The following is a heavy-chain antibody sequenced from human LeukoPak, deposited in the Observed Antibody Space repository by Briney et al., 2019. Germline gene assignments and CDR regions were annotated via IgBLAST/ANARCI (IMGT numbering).Heavy chain of an antibody. J-gene: IGHJ5*02. CDR1: GYFISSGYY. CDR3: ARAPEDSDSSGYYYNWFDP. V-gene: IGHV4-38-2*02. CDR2: IYYSGST. D-gene: IGHD3-22*01. Sequence: SETLSLTCTVSGYFISSGYYWGWIRQPPGKGLEWIGSIYYSGSTYYNPSLKSRVTISVDTSKKQFSLKLSSVTAADTAVYYCARAPEDSDSSGYYYNWFDPWGQGTLVTVSS.